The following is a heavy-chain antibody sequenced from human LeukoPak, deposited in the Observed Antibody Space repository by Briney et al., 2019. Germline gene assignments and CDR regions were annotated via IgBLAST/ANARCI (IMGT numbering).Heavy chain of an antibody. V-gene: IGHV4-34*01. D-gene: IGHD5-18*01. CDR1: GRSLSGYY. CDR3: ARVIQLWSGGADY. Sequence: SETLSLTCAVYGRSLSGYYWSWIRQPPGKGLEWIGEINHSGSTNYNPSLKSRVTISVDTSKNQFSLKPSSVTAADTAVYYCARVIQLWSGGADYWGQGTLVTVSS. J-gene: IGHJ4*02. CDR2: INHSGST.